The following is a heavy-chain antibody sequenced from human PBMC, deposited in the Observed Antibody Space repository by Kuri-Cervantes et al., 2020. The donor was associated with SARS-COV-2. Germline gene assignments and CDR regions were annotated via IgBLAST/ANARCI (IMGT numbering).Heavy chain of an antibody. V-gene: IGHV3-21*01. CDR2: ISSSSSYI. CDR3: GRGGTVRPDAFDD. CDR1: GFTFSRYR. Sequence: GGSLRLSCAASGFTFSRYRMNWVRQAPGKGLEWVSSISSSSSYIYYADSVKGRFTNSRDNAKNSLYLQMNSLGAEDTAVYYCGRGGTVRPDAFDDWGQGTMVTVSS. D-gene: IGHD2-8*02. J-gene: IGHJ3*01.